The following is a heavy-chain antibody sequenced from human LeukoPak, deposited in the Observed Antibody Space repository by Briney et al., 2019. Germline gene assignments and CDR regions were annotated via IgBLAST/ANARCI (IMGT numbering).Heavy chain of an antibody. CDR3: ATPNDAFNI. V-gene: IGHV4-4*02. J-gene: IGHJ3*02. Sequence: PSETLSLTCGVSGGSIDSTNYWSWVRQPPGKGLEWIGEIHYRGGTNYNPSLRSRVTISVDTSKNQFSLKMTSVTAADTAVYYCATPNDAFNIWGQGTMVTVSS. CDR1: GGSIDSTNY. CDR2: IHYRGGT.